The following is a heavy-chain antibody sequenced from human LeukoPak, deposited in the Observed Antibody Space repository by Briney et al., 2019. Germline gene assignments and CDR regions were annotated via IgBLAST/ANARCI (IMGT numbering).Heavy chain of an antibody. Sequence: PGGSLRLSCAASGFTFSSYAMSWVRRAPGKGLEWVSAISGSGGSTYYADSVKGRFTISRDNSKNTLYLQMNSLRAEDTAVYYCARDTTGDHGFTMIVVVITTRVFDYWGQGTLVTVSS. J-gene: IGHJ4*02. D-gene: IGHD3-22*01. V-gene: IGHV3-23*01. CDR2: ISGSGGST. CDR1: GFTFSSYA. CDR3: ARDTTGDHGFTMIVVVITTRVFDY.